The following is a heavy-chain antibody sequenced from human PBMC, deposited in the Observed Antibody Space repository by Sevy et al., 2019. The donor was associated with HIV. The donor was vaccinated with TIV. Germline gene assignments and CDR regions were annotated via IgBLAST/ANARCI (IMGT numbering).Heavy chain of an antibody. D-gene: IGHD6-19*01. J-gene: IGHJ4*02. CDR2: ISSSSRYI. CDR1: GFVFSSYT. CDR3: ARENIAVAGIGYYFDH. V-gene: IGHV3-21*01. Sequence: GGSLRLSCAASGFVFSSYTMNWVRQSPGKGLEWVSSISSSSRYIFYADSVKGRFTISRDNSKDTLYLQMNSLRAEDTAVYYCARENIAVAGIGYYFDHWGQGTLVTVSS.